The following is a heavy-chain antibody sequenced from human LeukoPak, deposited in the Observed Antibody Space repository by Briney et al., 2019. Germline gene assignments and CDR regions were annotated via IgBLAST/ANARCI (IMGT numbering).Heavy chain of an antibody. J-gene: IGHJ4*02. Sequence: GGSLLLSCVASGFTFSSYWMSWVRQAPGKGLEWVANIKQDGTEKYYVDSVKGRFTISRDNAKNSLYLQMNSLRAEDTAVYYCARVGGYSSGPDYWGQGTLVTVSS. CDR2: IKQDGTEK. CDR1: GFTFSSYW. D-gene: IGHD6-19*01. V-gene: IGHV3-7*03. CDR3: ARVGGYSSGPDY.